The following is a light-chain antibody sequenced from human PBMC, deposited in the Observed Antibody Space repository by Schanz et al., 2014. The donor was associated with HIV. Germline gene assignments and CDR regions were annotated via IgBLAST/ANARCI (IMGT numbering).Light chain of an antibody. J-gene: IGLJ2*01. CDR3: AAWDVSLNGPV. V-gene: IGLV2-14*02. CDR2: EVS. CDR1: SSDVGNYKL. Sequence: QSALTQPASVSGSPRQSITIFCTGTSSDVGNYKLVSWYQQHPGKAPKLMIYEVSKRPSGVSARFSGSKSGNTASLAISGXXXXDEGDYYCAAWDVSLNGPVFGGGTKLTVL.